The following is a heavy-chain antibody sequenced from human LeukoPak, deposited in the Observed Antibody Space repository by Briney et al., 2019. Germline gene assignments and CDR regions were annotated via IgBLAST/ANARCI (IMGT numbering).Heavy chain of an antibody. V-gene: IGHV4-30-4*08. D-gene: IGHD2-21*02. CDR1: GDSISNDDIY. CDR2: IYYSGNT. CDR3: ARDTHDCPYYMDV. Sequence: SQTLSLTCTVSGDSISNDDIYWSWIRQSPGKGLEWIGYIYYSGNTYYNPSLESRVTISVDTSKNQFSLKLSSVTAADTAVYYCARDTHDCPYYMDVWGKGTTVTVSS. J-gene: IGHJ6*03.